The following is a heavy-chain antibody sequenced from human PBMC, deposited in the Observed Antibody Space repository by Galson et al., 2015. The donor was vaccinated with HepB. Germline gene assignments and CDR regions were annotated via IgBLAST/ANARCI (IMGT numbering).Heavy chain of an antibody. CDR1: GFTFSSYG. V-gene: IGHV3-30*03. CDR3: ASGYSSSWTFDY. J-gene: IGHJ4*02. D-gene: IGHD6-13*01. Sequence: SLRLSCAASGFTFSSYGMHWVRQAPGKGLEWVAVISYDGSNKYYADSVKGRFTISRDNSKNTLYLQMDSLRAEDTAVYYCASGYSSSWTFDYWGQGTLVTVSS. CDR2: ISYDGSNK.